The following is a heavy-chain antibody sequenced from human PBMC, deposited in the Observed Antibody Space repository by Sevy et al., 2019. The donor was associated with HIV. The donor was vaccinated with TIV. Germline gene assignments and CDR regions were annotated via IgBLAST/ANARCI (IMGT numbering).Heavy chain of an antibody. CDR3: AREGGYSDQGMDV. D-gene: IGHD5-12*01. V-gene: IGHV3-48*01. Sequence: GGSLRLSCAASGFTFSNYNMNWVRQAPGKGLEWASYISSSSNTIYYADSVKSRFTISRDNEKNSLYLEMNSLRAEDTAVYYCAREGGYSDQGMDVWGLGTTVTVSS. CDR1: GFTFSNYN. J-gene: IGHJ6*02. CDR2: ISSSSNTI.